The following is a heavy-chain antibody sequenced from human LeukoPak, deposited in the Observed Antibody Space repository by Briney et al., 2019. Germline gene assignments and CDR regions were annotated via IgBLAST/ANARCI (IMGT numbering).Heavy chain of an antibody. D-gene: IGHD3-22*01. V-gene: IGHV1-46*01. J-gene: IGHJ4*02. Sequence: ASVKVSCKASGYTFTSYYMHWVRQAPGQGLEWMGIINPSGGSTSYAQKFQGRVTMTRDMSTSTVYMELSSLRSEDTAVYYCAKDISQRNNYESGVYYLLLDYWGQGTLVTVSS. CDR3: AKDISQRNNYESGVYYLLLDY. CDR2: INPSGGST. CDR1: GYTFTSYY.